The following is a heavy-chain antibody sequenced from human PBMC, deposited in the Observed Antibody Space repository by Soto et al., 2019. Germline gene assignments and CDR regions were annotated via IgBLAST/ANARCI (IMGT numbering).Heavy chain of an antibody. V-gene: IGHV1-2*04. Sequence: QVQLVQSGAEVKKPGASVKVSCKASGYTFTGYYMHWVRQAPGQGLEWMGWINPDSGGTNYARNLQGWVTMTRDPSITTAYMELSRLRSDDTAVYYCAPQRGKAIFGRLDYWGQGTLVTVA. CDR2: INPDSGGT. CDR3: APQRGKAIFGRLDY. J-gene: IGHJ4*02. CDR1: GYTFTGYY. D-gene: IGHD3-3*01.